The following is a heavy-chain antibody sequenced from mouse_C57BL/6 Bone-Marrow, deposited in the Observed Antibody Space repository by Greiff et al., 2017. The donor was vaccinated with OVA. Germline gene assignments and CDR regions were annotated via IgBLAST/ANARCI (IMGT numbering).Heavy chain of an antibody. CDR1: GFSLTSYG. CDR3: AKKGYDYDGFAY. CDR2: IWSGGST. Sequence: VKLMESGPGLVQPSQSLSITCTVSGFSLTSYGVHWVRQPPGKGLEWLGVIWSGGSTDYNAAFISRLSISKDNSKSQVFFKMNSLQADDTAIYYCAKKGYDYDGFAYWGQGTLVTVSA. J-gene: IGHJ3*01. D-gene: IGHD2-4*01. V-gene: IGHV2-4*01.